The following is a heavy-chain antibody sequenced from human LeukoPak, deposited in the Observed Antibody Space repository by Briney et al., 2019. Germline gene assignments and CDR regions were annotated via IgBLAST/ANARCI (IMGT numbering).Heavy chain of an antibody. CDR3: ASPRTAGTSNFDY. CDR2: INPNSGGT. V-gene: IGHV1-2*04. Sequence: ASVKVSCKASGYTFTGYYMHWVRQAPGQGLEWMGWINPNSGGTNYAQKFQGWVTMTRDTSISTAYMELSRLRSDDTAVYYCASPRTAGTSNFDYWGQGTLVTVSS. D-gene: IGHD6-19*01. J-gene: IGHJ4*02. CDR1: GYTFTGYY.